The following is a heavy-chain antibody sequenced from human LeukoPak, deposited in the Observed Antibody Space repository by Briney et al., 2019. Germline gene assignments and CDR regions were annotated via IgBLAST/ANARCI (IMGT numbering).Heavy chain of an antibody. J-gene: IGHJ4*02. V-gene: IGHV1-46*01. CDR2: INPSGGST. D-gene: IGHD6-13*01. CDR1: GYTFTSYY. CDR3: ARDARLTSSSWAEGAGY. Sequence: ASVKVSCKASGYTFTSYYMHWVRQAPGQGLEWMGIINPSGGSTSYAQKFQGRVTMTRDTSTSTVYMELSSLRSEDTAVYYCARDARLTSSSWAEGAGYWGQGTLVTVSS.